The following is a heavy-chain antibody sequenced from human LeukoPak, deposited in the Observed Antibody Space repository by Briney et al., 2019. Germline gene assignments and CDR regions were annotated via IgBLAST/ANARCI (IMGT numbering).Heavy chain of an antibody. CDR3: AKGWSKSSLDGFDI. CDR1: GFTFGTYA. CDR2: TSGSGGST. Sequence: GGSLRLSCAASGFTFGTYAMSWVRQAPGNGLEWVSGTSGSGGSTYYTDSVKGRFLISRDNSRNTLYLQMHSLRAEDTAVYYCAKGWSKSSLDGFDIWGQGTMVTVSS. J-gene: IGHJ3*02. D-gene: IGHD1-26*01. V-gene: IGHV3-23*01.